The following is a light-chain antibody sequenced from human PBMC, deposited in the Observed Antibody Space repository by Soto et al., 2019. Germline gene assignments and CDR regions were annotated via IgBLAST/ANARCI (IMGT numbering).Light chain of an antibody. J-gene: IGLJ1*01. Sequence: QSVLTQPASVSGSPGQSITISCTGTSSVVGGYNYVSWYQHHPGKAPKVMIFEVSNRPSGVSNRFSGSKSGNTASLTISGLQAEDEADYYCSSYTSSNTFVFGTGTQATVL. V-gene: IGLV2-14*01. CDR2: EVS. CDR3: SSYTSSNTFV. CDR1: SSVVGGYNY.